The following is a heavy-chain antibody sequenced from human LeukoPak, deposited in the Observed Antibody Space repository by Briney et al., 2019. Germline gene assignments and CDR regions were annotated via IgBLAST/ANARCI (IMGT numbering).Heavy chain of an antibody. CDR1: GFTFSSYG. J-gene: IGHJ4*02. CDR3: VKGPYSGSWPYFDY. Sequence: GGSLRLSCSGSGFTFSSYGMHWVRQAPGKGLEYVSTISSHGDSTFYADSVKGRFTISRDNSKNTLYLQMSSLRVEDTAVFYCVKGPYSGSWPYFDYWGQGTLVTVS. V-gene: IGHV3-64D*06. CDR2: ISSHGDST. D-gene: IGHD6-13*01.